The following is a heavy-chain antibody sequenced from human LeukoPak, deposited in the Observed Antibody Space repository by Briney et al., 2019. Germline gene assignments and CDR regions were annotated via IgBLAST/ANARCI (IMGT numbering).Heavy chain of an antibody. Sequence: GGSLRLSCAASRFTFSDSAMHWVRQASGTGLEWVARIRSKANTYAASYAASVKGRFTISRDDSKNTASLQMNSLKTEDTAVYYCMARGDSYGLFDYWGHGTLVTVSS. CDR3: MARGDSYGLFDY. J-gene: IGHJ4*01. CDR2: IRSKANTYAA. CDR1: RFTFSDSA. V-gene: IGHV3-73*01. D-gene: IGHD5-18*01.